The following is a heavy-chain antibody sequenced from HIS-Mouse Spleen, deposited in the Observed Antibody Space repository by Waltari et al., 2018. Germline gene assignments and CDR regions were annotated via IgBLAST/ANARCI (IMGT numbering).Heavy chain of an antibody. CDR1: GGSISSSRYY. CDR2: IYYSGST. D-gene: IGHD6-13*01. CDR3: AREIPYSSSWYDWYFDL. V-gene: IGHV4-39*07. Sequence: QLQLQESGPGLVKPSETLSLTCTVSGGSISSSRYYWGWIRQPPGKGLEWIGSIYYSGSTYYNPSLKSRVTRSVETSKNQFSLKLSSVTAADTAVYYCAREIPYSSSWYDWYFDLWGRGTLVTVSS. J-gene: IGHJ2*01.